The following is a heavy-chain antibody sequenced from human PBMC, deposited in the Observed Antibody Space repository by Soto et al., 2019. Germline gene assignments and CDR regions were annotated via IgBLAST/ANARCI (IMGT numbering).Heavy chain of an antibody. Sequence: ASVKVSCKASGYTFTSYAMHWVRQAPGQRLEWMGWINAGNGNTKYSQKFQGRVTINRDTSASTAYMELSSLRSEDTAVYYCARDYYDSSGYYASLDYWGQGTLVTVSS. CDR1: GYTFTSYA. CDR2: INAGNGNT. V-gene: IGHV1-3*01. CDR3: ARDYYDSSGYYASLDY. J-gene: IGHJ4*02. D-gene: IGHD3-22*01.